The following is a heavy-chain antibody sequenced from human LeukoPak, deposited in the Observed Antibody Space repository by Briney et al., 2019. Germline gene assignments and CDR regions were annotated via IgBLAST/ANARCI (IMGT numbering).Heavy chain of an antibody. J-gene: IGHJ1*01. Sequence: GGSLRLSCAASGITFRGYWMSWVRQAPGKGLEWVANTKEDGSEKYYVDSVKGRFTISRDNDKIPLYLQMNSLRAEDTAIYYCTINEHWGQGTLVSVSS. D-gene: IGHD5-24*01. CDR1: GITFRGYW. CDR3: TINEH. V-gene: IGHV3-7*01. CDR2: TKEDGSEK.